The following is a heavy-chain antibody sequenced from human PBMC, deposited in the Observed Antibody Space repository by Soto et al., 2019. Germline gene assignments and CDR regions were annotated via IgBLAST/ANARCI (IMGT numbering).Heavy chain of an antibody. CDR2: TYYRSKWYS. J-gene: IGHJ5*02. CDR1: GDSVSGNSAT. V-gene: IGHV6-1*01. CDR3: ARAISAAGNDWFDP. Sequence: SQTLSLTCAISGDSVSGNSATWNWIRQSPPRGLEWLGRTYYRSKWYSDYALSVQGRITINPDTSKNQFSLQLSSVTPEDTAVYYCARAISAAGNDWFDPWGQGTLVTVSS. D-gene: IGHD6-13*01.